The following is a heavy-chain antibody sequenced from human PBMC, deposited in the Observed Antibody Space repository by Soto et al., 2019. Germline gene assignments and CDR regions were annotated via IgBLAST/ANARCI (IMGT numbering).Heavy chain of an antibody. V-gene: IGHV3-21*01. CDR1: GFIFSSYS. J-gene: IGHJ4*02. CDR2: ISSGSSYI. Sequence: GGSLRLSCAASGFIFSSYSMNWVRQAPGKGLEWVSSISSGSSYIYYADSVKGRFTISRDNAKNSLYLQMNSLRAEDTAAYYCAMQPGSSSSIWGQGTLVTVSS. CDR3: AMQPGSSSSI. D-gene: IGHD6-6*01.